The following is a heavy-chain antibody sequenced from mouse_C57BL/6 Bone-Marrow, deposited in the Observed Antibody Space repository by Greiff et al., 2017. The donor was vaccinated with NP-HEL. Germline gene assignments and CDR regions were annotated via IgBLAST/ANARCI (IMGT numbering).Heavy chain of an antibody. V-gene: IGHV2-6-1*01. J-gene: IGHJ1*03. CDR1: GFSLTSYG. CDR2: IWSDGST. Sequence: VKLVESGPGLVAPSQSLSITCTVSGFSLTSYGVHWVRQPPGKGLEWLVVIWSDGSTTYNSALKSRLSISKDNSKSQVFLKMNSLQTDDTAMDYCARHCRRYWYFDVWGTGTTVTVSS. CDR3: ARHCRRYWYFDV.